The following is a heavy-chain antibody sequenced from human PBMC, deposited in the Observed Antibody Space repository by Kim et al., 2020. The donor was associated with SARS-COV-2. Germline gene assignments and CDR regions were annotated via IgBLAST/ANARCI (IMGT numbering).Heavy chain of an antibody. CDR3: AGDGGYCSGGSCSSRFAY. V-gene: IGHV3-30*07. Sequence: GRVTISRENSKNTLYLQLNSLRAEDTAVYYCAGDGGYCSGGSCSSRFAYWGQGTLVTVSS. D-gene: IGHD2-15*01. J-gene: IGHJ4*02.